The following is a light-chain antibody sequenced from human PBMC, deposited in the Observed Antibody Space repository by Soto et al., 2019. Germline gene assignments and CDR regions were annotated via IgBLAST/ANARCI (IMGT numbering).Light chain of an antibody. V-gene: IGKV3-11*01. Sequence: EIVLTQSPATLSLSPGERATLSCRASQSVSSYLAWYQQKPGQAPKLLIYDASNRATGIPARFSGSGSGTVVTLTISSLATEDVAVYYCQQCSNGLTFGGGTKVEIK. CDR2: DAS. CDR1: QSVSSY. J-gene: IGKJ4*01. CDR3: QQCSNGLT.